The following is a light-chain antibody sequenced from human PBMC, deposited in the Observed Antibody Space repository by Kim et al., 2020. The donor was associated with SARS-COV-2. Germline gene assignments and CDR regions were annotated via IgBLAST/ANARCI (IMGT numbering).Light chain of an antibody. Sequence: PGKTARITCGGSDIGTKSVQWYQRTPGPAPVLVIYYDSDRPSGIPERFSGSNSEDTATLTISWVEAGDEADYFCQVWDSSSHHWVFGGGTQLTVL. CDR2: YDS. CDR1: DIGTKS. J-gene: IGLJ3*02. CDR3: QVWDSSSHHWV. V-gene: IGLV3-21*04.